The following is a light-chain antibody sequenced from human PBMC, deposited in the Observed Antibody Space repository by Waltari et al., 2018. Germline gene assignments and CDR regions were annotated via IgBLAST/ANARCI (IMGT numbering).Light chain of an antibody. CDR2: GSS. CDR1: QSVSSY. V-gene: IGKV1-39*01. J-gene: IGKJ2*01. CDR3: QQTYSVLYT. Sequence: DIQMTQSPSSLSASVGDSITITCRSSQSVSSYLNWYQQKPGKPPKLLIFGSSSLQSAVPSRFSGSGSGTDFTLTSSSLQPEDFATYYCQQTYSVLYTFGQGTKLQI.